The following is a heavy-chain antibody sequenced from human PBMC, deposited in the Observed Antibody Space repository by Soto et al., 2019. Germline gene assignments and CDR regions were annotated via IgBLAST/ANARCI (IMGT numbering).Heavy chain of an antibody. Sequence: SETLALTCSVSGGSISSTSYYWGWIRQPPGKGLEWIGSIYYSGSIYHNPSLKSRVSTSVDTSKNQFSLKLNSVTAADTALYYCARLLYDRSGYYYFDYWGRGTLVTVSS. J-gene: IGHJ4*02. CDR3: ARLLYDRSGYYYFDY. CDR2: IYYSGSI. V-gene: IGHV4-39*01. CDR1: GGSISSTSYY. D-gene: IGHD3-22*01.